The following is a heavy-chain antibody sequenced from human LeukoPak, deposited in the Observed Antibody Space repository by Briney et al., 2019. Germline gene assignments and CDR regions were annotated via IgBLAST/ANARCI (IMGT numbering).Heavy chain of an antibody. CDR3: ARGLVGLTPHAGVFQI. Sequence: SETLSLTCIVSGGSFSSSYWSWIRQPPGKGLEWLAYIYSNGNTNSNPSLKSRVTIAVDTSQSQFSLKLSSVTAADTAVYYCARGLVGLTPHAGVFQIWGQGTKVTVSS. V-gene: IGHV4-59*01. CDR1: GGSFSSSY. D-gene: IGHD1-26*01. CDR2: IYSNGNT. J-gene: IGHJ3*02.